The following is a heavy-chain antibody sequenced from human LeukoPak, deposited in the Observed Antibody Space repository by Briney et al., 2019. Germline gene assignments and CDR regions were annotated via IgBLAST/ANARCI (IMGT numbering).Heavy chain of an antibody. Sequence: PSETLSLTCTVSGGSISSSGYYWGWIRQPPGKGLEWIGSIYYSGSTYYNPSLKSRVTISVDTSKNQFSLKLSSVTAADTAVYYCARADYYYDSSGYFLDYWGQGTLVTVSS. D-gene: IGHD3-22*01. CDR2: IYYSGST. J-gene: IGHJ4*02. CDR1: GGSISSSGYY. V-gene: IGHV4-39*07. CDR3: ARADYYYDSSGYFLDY.